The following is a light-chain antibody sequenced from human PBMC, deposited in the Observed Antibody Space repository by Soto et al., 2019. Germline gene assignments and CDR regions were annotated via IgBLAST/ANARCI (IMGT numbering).Light chain of an antibody. CDR3: QQYDSYPLT. CDR1: QGISSY. CDR2: AAS. V-gene: IGKV1-8*01. J-gene: IGKJ4*01. Sequence: AIRMTQSPSSLSASTGDRVTITCRASQGISSYLAWYQQKPGKAPKLLIYAASSLQIGVPSRFSGSGSGTDFTLTISCLQSEDFATYYCQQYDSYPLTFGGGTKVEIK.